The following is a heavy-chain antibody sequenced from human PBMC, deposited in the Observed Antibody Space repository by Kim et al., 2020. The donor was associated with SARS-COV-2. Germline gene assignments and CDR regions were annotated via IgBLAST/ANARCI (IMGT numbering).Heavy chain of an antibody. V-gene: IGHV3-74*01. CDR3: ARGGEVSRPSGSYGDC. J-gene: IGHJ4*02. Sequence: GGSLRLSCAASGFTFRSHWMLWVRQAPGKGLVWVSRVNIDGTSTAYADSVKGRFTISRDNAKNTLYLQMNRLSAEDTAVYYCARGGEVSRPSGSYGDCWGQGTLVTVSS. CDR2: VNIDGTST. D-gene: IGHD1-26*01. CDR1: GFTFRSHW.